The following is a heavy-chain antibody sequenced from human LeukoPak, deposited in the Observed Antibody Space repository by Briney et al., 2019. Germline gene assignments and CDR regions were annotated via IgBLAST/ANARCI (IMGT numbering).Heavy chain of an antibody. J-gene: IGHJ4*02. V-gene: IGHV1-2*02. D-gene: IGHD2-2*01. Sequence: ASVTVSCTSSGYTFIDYHIHWVRQAPGQGLEWMGWITPNSGATKYAQKFQGRVSMTRDTSINTAYLDLTNLRSDDTAIFYCARVKKFMPEFEFWGQGTLVTVSS. CDR3: ARVKKFMPEFEF. CDR2: ITPNSGAT. CDR1: GYTFIDYH.